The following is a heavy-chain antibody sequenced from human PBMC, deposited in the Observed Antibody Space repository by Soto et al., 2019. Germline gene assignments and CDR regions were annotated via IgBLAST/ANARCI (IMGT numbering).Heavy chain of an antibody. D-gene: IGHD3-16*01. CDR3: AKADGKRLLVPDLDF. Sequence: EVQLLESGGGVVQPGGSLRLSCVASGFNFKKFAMAWVRQAPGEGMEWVAGISCCGGSTSYADSVKGRFSIARDDPKNSLSQQMNRRRVEDTAQYSWAKADGKRLLVPDLDFWGQGTPVTVS. CDR2: ISCCGGST. J-gene: IGHJ4*02. V-gene: IGHV3-23*01. CDR1: GFNFKKFA.